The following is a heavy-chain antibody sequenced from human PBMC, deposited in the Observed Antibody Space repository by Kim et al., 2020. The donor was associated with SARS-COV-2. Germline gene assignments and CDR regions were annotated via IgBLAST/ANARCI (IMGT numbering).Heavy chain of an antibody. CDR1: GDSFSNYRYY. J-gene: IGHJ4*02. V-gene: IGHV4-39*01. D-gene: IGHD6-13*01. CDR2: VYYTGTT. CDR3: ASDSTIWGRMGR. Sequence: SETLSLTCTVSGDSFSNYRYYWGWIRQPTGKGLEYIGSVYYTGTTYYNPSLKSRVTISLDPSKNQFSLRLTSVTATDTAVYYCASDSTIWGRMGRWGRGTLVTVSS.